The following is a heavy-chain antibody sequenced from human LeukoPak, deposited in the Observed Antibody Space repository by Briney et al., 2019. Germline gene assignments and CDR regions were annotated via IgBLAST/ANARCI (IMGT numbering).Heavy chain of an antibody. CDR1: GYTFTSYC. D-gene: IGHD3-10*01. CDR2: IFPRDSDV. J-gene: IGHJ6*02. CDR3: VRSLPGTLLRGYGIDV. Sequence: GESLKISCKTSGYTFTSYCIGWVRQTPGKGLECMGVIFPRDSDVRYSPSFQGQVTISADRSTNTAYLHWGSQKASDSAMYYCVRSLPGTLLRGYGIDVWGPGTTVTVS. V-gene: IGHV5-51*01.